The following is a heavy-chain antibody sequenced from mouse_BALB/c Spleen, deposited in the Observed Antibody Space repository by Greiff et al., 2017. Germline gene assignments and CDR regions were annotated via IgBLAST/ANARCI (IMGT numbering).Heavy chain of an antibody. Sequence: EVNLVESGGDLVKPGGSLKLSCAASGFTFSSYGMSWVRQTPDKRLEWVATISSGGSYTYYPDSVKGRFTISRDNAKNTLYLQMSSLKSEDTAMYYCARGGYHDGYYWFAYWGQGTLVTVSA. D-gene: IGHD2-3*01. V-gene: IGHV5-6*01. CDR1: GFTFSSYG. J-gene: IGHJ3*01. CDR3: ARGGYHDGYYWFAY. CDR2: ISSGGSYT.